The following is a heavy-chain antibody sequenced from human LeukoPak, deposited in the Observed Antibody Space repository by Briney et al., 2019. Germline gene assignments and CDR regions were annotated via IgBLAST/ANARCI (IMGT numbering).Heavy chain of an antibody. CDR3: TSRGFRLPLDAFDV. D-gene: IGHD5-24*01. Sequence: SETLSLTCTVSGGPITSSAYYWVWVRQSPGRGLEWLGSLYNNGDTYYNPSFESRVTIAIETSKNQFSLKMTSVTAADTAAYYCTSRGFRLPLDAFDVWGQGTRVAVSS. CDR2: LYNNGDT. V-gene: IGHV4-39*01. CDR1: GGPITSSAYY. J-gene: IGHJ3*01.